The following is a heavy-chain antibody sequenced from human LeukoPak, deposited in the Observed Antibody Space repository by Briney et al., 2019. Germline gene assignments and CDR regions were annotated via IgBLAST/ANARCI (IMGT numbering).Heavy chain of an antibody. Sequence: SVKVSCKASGGTFSSYAISWVRQAPGQGLEWMGGIIPIFGTANYAQKFQGRVTITADESTSTAYMELSSLRSEDTAVYYCARDIYDSSGYYAFDIWGQGTMVTVSS. CDR2: IIPIFGTA. CDR1: GGTFSSYA. V-gene: IGHV1-69*13. D-gene: IGHD3-22*01. J-gene: IGHJ3*02. CDR3: ARDIYDSSGYYAFDI.